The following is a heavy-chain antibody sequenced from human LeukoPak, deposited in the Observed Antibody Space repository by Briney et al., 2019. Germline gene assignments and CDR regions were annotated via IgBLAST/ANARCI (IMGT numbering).Heavy chain of an antibody. V-gene: IGHV4-59*01. CDR3: ARELYGGDYETSR. CDR2: IYYSGRT. CDR1: GGSISNYY. Sequence: SETLSLTCNVSGGSISNYYWGWIRQPPGKGLEWIGHIYYSGRTEYNPSLKSRVSISIDMSKNQFSLRLTSVTAADTAVYYCARELYGGDYETSRWGQGTLVTVSS. J-gene: IGHJ4*02. D-gene: IGHD4-17*01.